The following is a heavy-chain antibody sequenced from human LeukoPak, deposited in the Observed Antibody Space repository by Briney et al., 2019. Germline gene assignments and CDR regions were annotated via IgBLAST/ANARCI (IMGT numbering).Heavy chain of an antibody. CDR3: AREHNPYSSSDTFDC. CDR2: ISSSGDTV. CDR1: GFTFSSYS. V-gene: IGHV3-48*02. J-gene: IGHJ4*02. D-gene: IGHD6-13*01. Sequence: PGGSLRLSCAASGFTFSSYSMNWVRQAPGKGLEWVSYISSSGDTVYYADSVKGRFTISRDNAKNSLHLQMNSLRDEDTAVYYCAREHNPYSSSDTFDCWGQGTLVTVSS.